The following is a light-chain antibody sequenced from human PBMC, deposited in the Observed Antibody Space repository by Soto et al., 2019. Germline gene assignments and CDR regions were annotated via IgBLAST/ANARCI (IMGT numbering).Light chain of an antibody. CDR3: SSYTRSNTLEYV. CDR1: NSDVGGYNY. CDR2: EVS. V-gene: IGLV2-14*01. Sequence: SALTQPASVSGSPGQSITISCTGTNSDVGGYNYVSWYQQHPGKAPKLMIYEVSNRPSGVSNRFSGSKSGNTASLTISGLQADDEADYYCSSYTRSNTLEYVFGTGTKVTV. J-gene: IGLJ1*01.